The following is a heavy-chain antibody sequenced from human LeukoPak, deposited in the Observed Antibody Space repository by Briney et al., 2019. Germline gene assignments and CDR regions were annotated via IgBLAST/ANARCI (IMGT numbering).Heavy chain of an antibody. CDR2: ISPNSGGT. J-gene: IGHJ6*03. V-gene: IGHV1-2*02. CDR1: GYTFTSYY. CDR3: AREAYDSGSFRTDYYYMDV. Sequence: ASVKVSCKASGYTFTSYYTHWVRQAPGQGLEWMGWISPNSGGTNYAQKFQGRVTMTRDTSISTAYMDLSRLRSDDTAVYYCAREAYDSGSFRTDYYYMDVWGKGTTVTISS. D-gene: IGHD3-10*01.